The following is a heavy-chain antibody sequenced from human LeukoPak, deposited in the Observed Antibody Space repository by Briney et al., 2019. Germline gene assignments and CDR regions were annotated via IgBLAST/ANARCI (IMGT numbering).Heavy chain of an antibody. V-gene: IGHV4-59*01. Sequence: SETLSLTCTVSGGSISSYYWSWIRQPPGKGLEWIGYIYYSGSTNYNPSLKSRVTISVDTSKNQLSLKLSSVTAADTAVYHCARDLIDYYYGMDVWGQGTTVTVSS. D-gene: IGHD3-22*01. J-gene: IGHJ6*02. CDR1: GGSISSYY. CDR3: ARDLIDYYYGMDV. CDR2: IYYSGST.